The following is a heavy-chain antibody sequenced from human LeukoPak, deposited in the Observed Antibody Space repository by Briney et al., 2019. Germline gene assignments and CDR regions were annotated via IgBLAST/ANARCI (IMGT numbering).Heavy chain of an antibody. CDR1: GFTFSSYA. V-gene: IGHV3-23*01. J-gene: IGHJ6*02. CDR2: ISGSGGST. D-gene: IGHD3-10*01. CDR3: AKDSFGVRGDKNYYGMDV. Sequence: GGSLRLSCAASGFTFSSYAMSWVRQAPGKGLEWVSAISGSGGSTYYADSVKGRFTISRDNSKNTLYLQMNSLRAEDTAVYYCAKDSFGVRGDKNYYGMDVWGQGTTVTVSS.